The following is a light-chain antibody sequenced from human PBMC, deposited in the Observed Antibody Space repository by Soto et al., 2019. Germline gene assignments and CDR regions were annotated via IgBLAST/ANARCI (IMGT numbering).Light chain of an antibody. V-gene: IGLV2-14*01. Sequence: QSALTRPASVSGSPGQSITISCTGTSSDVGAYDYVSWYQQHPGKAPKLMLHNVSNRPSGVSNRFSGSKSGNTASLTISGLQAEDEVDYYCSSYTTSSTVVFGGGTKLTVL. CDR2: NVS. J-gene: IGLJ2*01. CDR3: SSYTTSSTVV. CDR1: SSDVGAYDY.